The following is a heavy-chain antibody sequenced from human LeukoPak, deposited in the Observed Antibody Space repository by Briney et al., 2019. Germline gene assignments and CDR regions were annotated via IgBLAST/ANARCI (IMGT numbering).Heavy chain of an antibody. V-gene: IGHV4-34*01. Sequence: SETLSLTCAVYGGSFSGYYWSWIRQPPGKGREWIGEINHSGSTNYNPSLKSRVTISVDTSKNQFSQKLSSVTAADTAVYYCARGRRRGYSGQSVVSGYFDYWGQGTLVTVSS. CDR2: INHSGST. CDR3: ARGRRRGYSGQSVVSGYFDY. CDR1: GGSFSGYY. D-gene: IGHD5-12*01. J-gene: IGHJ4*02.